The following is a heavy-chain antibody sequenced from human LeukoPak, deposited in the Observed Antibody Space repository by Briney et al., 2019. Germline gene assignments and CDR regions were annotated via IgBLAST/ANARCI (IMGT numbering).Heavy chain of an antibody. CDR3: ARVTRTTGYYSNPKSGSFDF. V-gene: IGHV4-31*03. D-gene: IGHD3-9*01. Sequence: SETLSLTCTVSGGSISSGGYYWSWIRQHPGKGLEWIGYIYYSGSTYYNPSLRTRVTTSVDTSKNQFSLKLTSVTAADTAVYYCARVTRTTGYYSNPKSGSFDFWGQGTLVTVSS. J-gene: IGHJ4*02. CDR2: IYYSGST. CDR1: GGSISSGGYY.